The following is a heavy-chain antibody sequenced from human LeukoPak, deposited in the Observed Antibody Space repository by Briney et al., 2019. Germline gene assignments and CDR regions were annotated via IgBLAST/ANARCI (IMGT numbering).Heavy chain of an antibody. CDR3: AKDARRTNGWYFFDY. CDR2: ISYDGSNK. J-gene: IGHJ4*02. D-gene: IGHD6-19*01. Sequence: PGRSLRLSCAASGLTFSSYGMHWVRQAPGKELEWVAVISYDGSNKYYADSVKGRFTISRDNSKNTLYLQMNSLRAEDTAVYYCAKDARRTNGWYFFDYWGQGTLVTVSS. CDR1: GLTFSSYG. V-gene: IGHV3-30*18.